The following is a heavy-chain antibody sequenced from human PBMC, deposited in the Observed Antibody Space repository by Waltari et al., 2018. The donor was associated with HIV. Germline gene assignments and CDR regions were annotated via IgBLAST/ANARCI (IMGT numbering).Heavy chain of an antibody. CDR3: ARTYYSVGTHYNRPAFDL. D-gene: IGHD3-10*02. Sequence: QEHLIQSGPQVRGPGASVRFSCLASGYTLASYYMHWIRQAPGRRLERLGRISPRSGGTKYGDTFSNSIRKTMDYSNITGLLAENDVLYCDAGVYFCARTYYSVGTHYNRPAFDLWGQGTVLTVSS. V-gene: IGHV1-2*05. CDR1: GYTLASYY. J-gene: IGHJ4*02. CDR2: ISPRSGGT.